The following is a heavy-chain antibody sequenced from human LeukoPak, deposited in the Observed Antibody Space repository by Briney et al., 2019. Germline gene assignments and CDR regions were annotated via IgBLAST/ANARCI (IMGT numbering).Heavy chain of an antibody. D-gene: IGHD1-14*01. Sequence: PGGSLRLSCAASGFTFSSYSMNWVRQAPGKGLEWVSSISSSSSYIYYADSVKGRFTISRDNAKNSLYLQMNSLRAEDTAVYYCARDNPPAPFPVFFDFDYWGQGTLATVSS. J-gene: IGHJ4*02. CDR3: ARDNPPAPFPVFFDFDY. CDR2: ISSSSSYI. V-gene: IGHV3-21*01. CDR1: GFTFSSYS.